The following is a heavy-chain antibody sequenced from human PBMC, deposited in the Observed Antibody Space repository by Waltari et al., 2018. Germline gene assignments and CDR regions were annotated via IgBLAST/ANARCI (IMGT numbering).Heavy chain of an antibody. CDR3: AGESTAMLDYYFDY. CDR2: IYYSGST. D-gene: IGHD5-18*01. V-gene: IGHV4-59*01. J-gene: IGHJ4*02. Sequence: QVQLQESGPGLVKPSETLSLTCTVSGGSISSYYWSWIRQPPGTGLEWIGYIYYSGSTKYNPSLKTRFTIAVETCKNQFSLKLRSVTAADTAVYYCAGESTAMLDYYFDYWGQGTLVTVSS. CDR1: GGSISSYY.